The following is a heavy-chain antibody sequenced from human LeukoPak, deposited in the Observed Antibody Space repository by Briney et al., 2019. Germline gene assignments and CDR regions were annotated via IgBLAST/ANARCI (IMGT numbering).Heavy chain of an antibody. V-gene: IGHV3-74*01. D-gene: IGHD2-15*01. J-gene: IGHJ4*02. CDR3: ARGGYCSGGSCYYRFDY. Sequence: LPGGSLRLSCAASGFTFSSYWMHWVRQAPGKGLVWVSRINSDGSSTSYADSVKGRFTISRDNAKNTLYLQMNSLRAEDTAVYYCARGGYCSGGSCYYRFDYWGQGTLVTVSS. CDR2: INSDGSST. CDR1: GFTFSSYW.